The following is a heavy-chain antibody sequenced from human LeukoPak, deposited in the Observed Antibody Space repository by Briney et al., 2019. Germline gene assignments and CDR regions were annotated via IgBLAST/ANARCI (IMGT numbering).Heavy chain of an antibody. V-gene: IGHV4-39*01. CDR2: IYYSVST. CDR1: GGSISSSSYY. D-gene: IGHD2-2*01. CDR3: ASDIVVVPAVIPYYFDY. Sequence: PSETLSLTCTVSGGSISSSSYYWGWIRQPPGKGLEWIGSIYYSVSTYYNPSLKSRVTISVDTSKNQFSLKLSSVTAADTAVYYCASDIVVVPAVIPYYFDYWGQGTLVTVSS. J-gene: IGHJ4*02.